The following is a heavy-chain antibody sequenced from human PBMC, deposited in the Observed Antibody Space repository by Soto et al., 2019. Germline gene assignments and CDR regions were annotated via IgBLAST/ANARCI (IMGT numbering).Heavy chain of an antibody. Sequence: ASVKVSCKASGYTFTDYDINWVRQAPGQGLESMGWVSPNSGNTVYAQKFQDRVTMTRDTSISTAYMELSNLRFEDSAMYYCARGRFYSETSTWFAFWGQGTPVTVSS. CDR2: VSPNSGNT. CDR3: ARGRFYSETSTWFAF. J-gene: IGHJ5*01. D-gene: IGHD2-2*01. V-gene: IGHV1-8*01. CDR1: GYTFTDYD.